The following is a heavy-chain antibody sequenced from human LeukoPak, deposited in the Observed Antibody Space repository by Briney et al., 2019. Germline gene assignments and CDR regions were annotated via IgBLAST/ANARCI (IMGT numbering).Heavy chain of an antibody. V-gene: IGHV1-69*04. CDR1: GGGTFRNYA. J-gene: IGHJ3*01. CDR3: AGPAPHDAFDV. CDR2: IIPIVGNP. D-gene: IGHD2-2*01. Sequence: SVKVSCKASGGGTFRNYAFNWVRLAPGQRPQWMGRIIPIVGNPDYAENFQDRVILTADRSTNTAYMQLSGLTSDDTAVYYCAGPAPHDAFDVWGQGTVVTVSS.